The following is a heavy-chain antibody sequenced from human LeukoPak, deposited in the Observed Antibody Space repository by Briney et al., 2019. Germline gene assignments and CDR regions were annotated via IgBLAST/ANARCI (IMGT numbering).Heavy chain of an antibody. V-gene: IGHV3-30*18. J-gene: IGHJ4*02. CDR3: AKDLYSSSWYPQPTGDY. CDR1: GFTFSSYG. D-gene: IGHD6-13*01. Sequence: GGSLRLSCAASGFTFSSYGMHWVRQAPGKGLEWVAVISYDGSNKYYADSVKGRFTISRDNSNNTLYLQMNSLRAEDTAVYYCAKDLYSSSWYPQPTGDYWGQGTLVTVSS. CDR2: ISYDGSNK.